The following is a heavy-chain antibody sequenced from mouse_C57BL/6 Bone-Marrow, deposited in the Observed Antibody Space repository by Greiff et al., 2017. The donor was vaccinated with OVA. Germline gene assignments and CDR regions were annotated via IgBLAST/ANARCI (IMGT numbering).Heavy chain of an antibody. CDR1: GYTFTSYG. V-gene: IGHV1-81*01. CDR2: IYPRSGNT. Sequence: LQESGAELARPGASVKLSCKASGYTFTSYGISWVKQRTGQGLEWIGEIYPRSGNTYYNEKFKGKATLTADKSSSTAYMELRSLTSEDSAVYFCAREGLLQAWFAYWGQGTLVTVSA. J-gene: IGHJ3*01. CDR3: AREGLLQAWFAY. D-gene: IGHD1-1*01.